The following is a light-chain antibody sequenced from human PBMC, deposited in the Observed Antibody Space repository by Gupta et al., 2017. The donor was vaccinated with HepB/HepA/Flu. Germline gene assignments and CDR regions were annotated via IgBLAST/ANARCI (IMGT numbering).Light chain of an antibody. Sequence: AIQLTQSPSSLSASVGDRVTITCRASQGISSALAWYQQKPGKAPKLLIYDASSLESGVPSRFSGSGSGTDFTLTISSLQPEDFATYYCQQFNNYPPLLDFGGGTKVEIK. J-gene: IGKJ4*01. CDR1: QGISSA. V-gene: IGKV1D-13*01. CDR3: QQFNNYPPLLD. CDR2: DAS.